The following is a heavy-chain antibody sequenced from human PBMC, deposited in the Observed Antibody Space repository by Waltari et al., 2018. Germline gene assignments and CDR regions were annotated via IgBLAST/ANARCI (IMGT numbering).Heavy chain of an antibody. D-gene: IGHD3-16*01. CDR2: IYGSSGST. CDR3: ARALSGRGLDS. J-gene: IGHJ4*03. Sequence: QVQLQESGPGLVKPSETLSLTCAVSGGSISGGYDWSWIRQPPGKGLAWNGYIYGSSGSTNYNPSLKNRVTISKDTSKNQFSLKRSSVTAADTAVYYCARALSGRGLDSWGQGVVVTVSS. V-gene: IGHV4-38-2*01. CDR1: GGSISGGYD.